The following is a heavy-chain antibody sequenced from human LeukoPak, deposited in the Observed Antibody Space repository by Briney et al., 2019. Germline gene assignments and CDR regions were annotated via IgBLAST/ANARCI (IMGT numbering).Heavy chain of an antibody. J-gene: IGHJ4*02. CDR1: GGSISSGGYY. D-gene: IGHD1-26*01. V-gene: IGHV4-30-2*01. CDR3: ARESRVNLVDPLVDY. CDR2: IYHSGST. Sequence: PSQTLSLTCTVSGGSISSGGYYWSWIRQPPGKGLEWIGYIYHSGSTYYNPSPKSRVTISVDRSKNQFSLKLSSVTAADTAVYYCARESRVNLVDPLVDYWGQGTLVTVSS.